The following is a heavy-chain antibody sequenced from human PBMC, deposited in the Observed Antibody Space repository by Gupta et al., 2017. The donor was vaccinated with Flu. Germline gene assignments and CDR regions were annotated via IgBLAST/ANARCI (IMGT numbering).Heavy chain of an antibody. CDR3: ARGRXVGKTVIVSNDLNSWFDP. V-gene: IGHV4-34*01. CDR1: GGSFRGFY. Sequence: QVQLQPWGAGLLQPSETLSLTCAVFGGSFRGFYWNWIRQPPGKGLEWIGEINHKENTNYSPSLKSRVTMSVDTSKNQFSLKLNSVTAADTAXYXCARGRXVGKTVIVSNDLNSWFDPWGQGTMVFVSS. CDR2: INHKENT. D-gene: IGHD2/OR15-2a*01. J-gene: IGHJ5*02.